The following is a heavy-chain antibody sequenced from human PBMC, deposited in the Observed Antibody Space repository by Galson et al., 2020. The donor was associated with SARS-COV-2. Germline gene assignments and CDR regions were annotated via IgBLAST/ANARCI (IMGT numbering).Heavy chain of an antibody. J-gene: IGHJ6*02. V-gene: IGHV3-23*01. CDR2: ISGSGGST. CDR3: AKDYYGSGNQDYYYYGMDV. D-gene: IGHD3-10*01. Sequence: GESLKISCAASGFTFSSYAMSWVRQAPGKGLEWVSAISGSGGSTYYADSVKGRFTISRDNSKNTLYLQMNSLRAEDTAVYYCAKDYYGSGNQDYYYYGMDVWGQGTTVTVSS. CDR1: GFTFSSYA.